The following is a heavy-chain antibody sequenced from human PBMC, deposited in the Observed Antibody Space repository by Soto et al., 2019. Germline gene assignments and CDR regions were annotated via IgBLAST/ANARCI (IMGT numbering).Heavy chain of an antibody. Sequence: EVQLVESGGGLVQPGGSLRLSCAASGFTFSSYWMSRVRQAPGKGLEWVANIKQDGSEKYYVDSVKGRFTISRDNAKNSLYLRMNSLRAEDTAVYYCARQYCSGGSCYFDYWGQGTLVTVSS. V-gene: IGHV3-7*04. CDR1: GFTFSSYW. D-gene: IGHD2-15*01. J-gene: IGHJ4*02. CDR2: IKQDGSEK. CDR3: ARQYCSGGSCYFDY.